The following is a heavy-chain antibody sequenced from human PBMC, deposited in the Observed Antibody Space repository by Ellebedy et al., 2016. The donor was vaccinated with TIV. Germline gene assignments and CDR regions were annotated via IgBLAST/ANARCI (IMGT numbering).Heavy chain of an antibody. J-gene: IGHJ6*03. CDR1: GGSFSGYY. V-gene: IGHV4-34*01. CDR3: ARATIYCSSTSCYISYYYYMDV. D-gene: IGHD2-2*02. Sequence: SETLSLXXAVYGGSFSGYYWSWIRQLPGKGLEWIGEINHSGSTNYNPSLKSRVTISVDTSKNQFSLKLSSVTAADTAVYYCARATIYCSSTSCYISYYYYMDVWGKGTTVTVSS. CDR2: INHSGST.